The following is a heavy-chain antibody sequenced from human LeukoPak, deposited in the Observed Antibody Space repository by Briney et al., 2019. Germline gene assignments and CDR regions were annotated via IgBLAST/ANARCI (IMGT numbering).Heavy chain of an antibody. CDR2: ISRSGHTI. J-gene: IGHJ6*02. CDR3: ARESGRQLLWFGSSPYYYYYGMDV. V-gene: IGHV3-11*01. CDR1: GFTLSDYY. Sequence: PGGSLRLSCVASGFTLSDYYMGWIRQAPGKGLEWVSSISRSGHTIYSVDSLKGRFIISRHNAENSLYLQMNSLRAEDTALYHCARESGRQLLWFGSSPYYYYYGMDVWGQGTTVTVSS. D-gene: IGHD3-10*01.